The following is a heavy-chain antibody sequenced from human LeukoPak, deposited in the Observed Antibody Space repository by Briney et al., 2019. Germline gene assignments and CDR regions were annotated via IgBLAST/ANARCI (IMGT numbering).Heavy chain of an antibody. Sequence: GGSLRLSCAASGFTFSSYAMSWVRQAPGKGLEWVSTIGSSGDSTSCADSVKGRFTISRDNSKNTLYLQMNSLRAEDTAVYYCARDLYSSSWYSLFSWGQGTLVTVSS. CDR2: IGSSGDST. CDR3: ARDLYSSSWYSLFS. J-gene: IGHJ4*02. D-gene: IGHD6-13*01. V-gene: IGHV3-23*01. CDR1: GFTFSSYA.